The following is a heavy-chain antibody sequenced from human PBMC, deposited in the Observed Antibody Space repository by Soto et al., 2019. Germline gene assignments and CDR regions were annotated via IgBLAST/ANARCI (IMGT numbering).Heavy chain of an antibody. CDR2: MNPNSGNT. V-gene: IGHV1-8*01. J-gene: IGHJ4*02. D-gene: IGHD2-15*01. Sequence: ASVKVSCKASGCTFTSYDINWVRQATGQGLEWMGWMNPNSGNTGYAQKFQGRVTMTRNTSISTAYMELSSLRSEDTAVYYCASESSGGNMFDYWGQGTLVTVSS. CDR1: GCTFTSYD. CDR3: ASESSGGNMFDY.